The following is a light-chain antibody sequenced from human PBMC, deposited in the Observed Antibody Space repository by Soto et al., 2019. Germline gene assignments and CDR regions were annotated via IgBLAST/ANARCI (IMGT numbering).Light chain of an antibody. J-gene: IGKJ2*01. CDR2: GAS. CDR3: QQSYRSPYT. Sequence: IPMTQSPSSLSASVGDSVTVTCRASQSINIYLNGYQQKPGKAPTLLIYGASSLQSGVPSRFTGGGSRTDFTLTISSLQPEDFATYYCQQSYRSPYTFGQGTKLEIK. CDR1: QSINIY. V-gene: IGKV1-39*01.